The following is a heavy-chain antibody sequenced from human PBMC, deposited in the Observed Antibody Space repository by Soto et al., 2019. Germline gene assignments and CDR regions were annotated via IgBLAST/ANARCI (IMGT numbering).Heavy chain of an antibody. Sequence: QVQLVQSGAEVKKPGSSVKVSCRASGGSFRNYVMSWVRQAPGQGLEWMGGIIPVFETRTYAQKFQGRGTNTADDSTSTISMEVNNLRSGDTAGFFCSFHSGRNSYSRFCFWGQGTLVTVSS. D-gene: IGHD2-21*01. CDR3: SFHSGRNSYSRFCF. V-gene: IGHV1-69*01. J-gene: IGHJ4*02. CDR1: GGSFRNYV. CDR2: IIPVFETR.